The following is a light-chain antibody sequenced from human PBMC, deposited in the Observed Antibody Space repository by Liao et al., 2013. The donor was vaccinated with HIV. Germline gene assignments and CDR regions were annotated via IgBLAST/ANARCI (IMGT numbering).Light chain of an antibody. V-gene: IGLV3-21*04. CDR1: NIGSKT. J-gene: IGLJ3*02. Sequence: SYELTQPPSLSVAPGTTARITCGGSNIGSKTVHWYQQQPGQAPVLVIYSDAERPSGIPERFAGSNSANTATLTISTVEAGDEADYYCQIWDNSHDHQVFGGGTKLTVL. CDR2: SDA. CDR3: QIWDNSHDHQV.